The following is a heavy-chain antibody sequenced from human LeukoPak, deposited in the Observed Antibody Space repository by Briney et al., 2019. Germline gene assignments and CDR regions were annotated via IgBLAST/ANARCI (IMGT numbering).Heavy chain of an antibody. CDR1: GGSISSNY. CDR3: AGASRVRLDY. J-gene: IGHJ4*02. Sequence: PSETLSLTSTVSGGSISSNYWSWIRQPPGKGLEWIGYIYNSGSTIYNPSLKSRVTISVDTSKNQFSLKLSSVTAADTAVYYCAGASRVRLDYWGQGTLVTVSS. D-gene: IGHD4/OR15-4a*01. V-gene: IGHV4-59*01. CDR2: IYNSGST.